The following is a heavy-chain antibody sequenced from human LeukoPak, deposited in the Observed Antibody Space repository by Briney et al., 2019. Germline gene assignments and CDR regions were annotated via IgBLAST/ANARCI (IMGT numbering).Heavy chain of an antibody. CDR3: ARGCVTMVRGVIITYAFDI. V-gene: IGHV4-34*01. D-gene: IGHD3-10*01. CDR1: GGSFSGYY. CDR2: INHSGST. J-gene: IGHJ3*02. Sequence: SETLSLTCAVYGGSFSGYYWSWIRQPPGKGLEWIGEINHSGSTNYNPSLKSRVTISVDTSKNQFSLRLSSVTAADTAVYYCARGCVTMVRGVIITYAFDIWGQGTMVTVSS.